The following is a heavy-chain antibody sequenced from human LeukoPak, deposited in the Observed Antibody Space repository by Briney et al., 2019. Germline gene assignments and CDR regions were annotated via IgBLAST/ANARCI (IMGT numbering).Heavy chain of an antibody. V-gene: IGHV3-30*18. D-gene: IGHD3-3*01. J-gene: IGHJ4*02. CDR2: ISYDGSNK. CDR3: AKVSTHYDFWSGYYYDY. CDR1: GFTFSSYG. Sequence: GGSLRLSCAASGFTFSSYGMHWVRQAPGKGLEWVAVISYDGSNKYYADSVKGRFTISRDNSKNTLYLQMNSLRAEDTAVYYCAKVSTHYDFWSGYYYDYWGQGTLVTVSS.